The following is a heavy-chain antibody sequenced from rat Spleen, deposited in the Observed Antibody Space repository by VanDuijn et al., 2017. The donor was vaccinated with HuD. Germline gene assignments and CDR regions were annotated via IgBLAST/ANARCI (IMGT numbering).Heavy chain of an antibody. CDR2: MWRSGST. CDR3: ARAPGNGYVMDA. CDR1: GFSLTNYS. Sequence: QVQLKESGPGLVQPSETLSLTCTVSGFSLTNYSVHWVRQPPGKGLEWVGVMWRSGSTEYNSALKSRLSISRDTSKNHIFLKMNSLQTEDTTTYYCARAPGNGYVMDAWGQGASVTVSS. V-gene: IGHV2-45*01. D-gene: IGHD5-1*01. J-gene: IGHJ4*01.